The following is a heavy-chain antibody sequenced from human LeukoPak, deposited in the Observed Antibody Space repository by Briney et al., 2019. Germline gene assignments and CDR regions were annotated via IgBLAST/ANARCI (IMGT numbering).Heavy chain of an antibody. V-gene: IGHV1-69*13. D-gene: IGHD3-3*01. CDR3: ARTEYYDFWRVPGSYFDY. J-gene: IGHJ4*02. CDR2: IIPIFGTA. CDR1: GGTFSSYA. Sequence: SVKVSCKASGGTFSSYAISWVRQAPGQGLEWMGGIIPIFGTADYAQKFQGRVTITADESTSTAYMELSSLRSEDTAVYYCARTEYYDFWRVPGSYFDYWGQGTLVTVFS.